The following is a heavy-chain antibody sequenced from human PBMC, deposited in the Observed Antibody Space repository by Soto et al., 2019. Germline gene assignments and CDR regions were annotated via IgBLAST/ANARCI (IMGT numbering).Heavy chain of an antibody. CDR3: ARGLTMGQLPSHFDH. D-gene: IGHD3-16*01. CDR1: GGSVINDNFY. Sequence: KPSETLSLTCTVSGGSVINDNFYWSWIRQPPGKGLEWIGYVHSSGITNYNPSLKRRVTISVDTSRNQFSLRLSSVTAADTAVYYCARGLTMGQLPSHFDHWGQGTLVTVSS. CDR2: VHSSGIT. J-gene: IGHJ5*02. V-gene: IGHV4-61*01.